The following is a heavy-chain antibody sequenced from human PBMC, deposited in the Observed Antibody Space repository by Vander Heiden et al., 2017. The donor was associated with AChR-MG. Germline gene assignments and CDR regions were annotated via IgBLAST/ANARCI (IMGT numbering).Heavy chain of an antibody. CDR3: ARCIAAAGTSYWFDP. J-gene: IGHJ5*02. Sequence: QVQLQESGPGLVKPSETLSLTCTVSGGSISSYYWSWIRQPPGKGLEWIGYIYYSGSTNYTPSLKSRVTISVDTSKNQFSLKLSSVTAADTAVYYCARCIAAAGTSYWFDPWGQGTLVTVSS. V-gene: IGHV4-59*01. CDR2: IYYSGST. D-gene: IGHD6-13*01. CDR1: GGSISSYY.